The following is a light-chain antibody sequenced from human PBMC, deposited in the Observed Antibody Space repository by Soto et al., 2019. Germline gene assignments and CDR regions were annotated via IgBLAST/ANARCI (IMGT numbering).Light chain of an antibody. CDR2: GNS. V-gene: IGLV1-40*01. Sequence: QSVLTQPPSVSGAPGQRVTISCTGSSSNIGAGYDVHWYQHLPGTAPKLLIYGNSNRPSGVPDRFSGSKSGTSATLGITGLQTGDEADYYCGTWDSSLSGVVFGGGTKLTVL. CDR3: GTWDSSLSGVV. CDR1: SSNIGAGYD. J-gene: IGLJ2*01.